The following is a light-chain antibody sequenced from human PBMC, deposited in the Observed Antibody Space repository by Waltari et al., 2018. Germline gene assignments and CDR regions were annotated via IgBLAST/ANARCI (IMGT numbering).Light chain of an antibody. CDR2: AAS. J-gene: IGKJ4*01. Sequence: IQMHQSPSSLSASVGDRVTITCRASPSITSPLNWYQQRPGKAPKLLIYAASSMHSGVPARFSGSGSATDFTLTISSLQPEDFATYYCQQCLSSPLTFGGGTKVEN. V-gene: IGKV1-39*01. CDR1: PSITSP. CDR3: QQCLSSPLT.